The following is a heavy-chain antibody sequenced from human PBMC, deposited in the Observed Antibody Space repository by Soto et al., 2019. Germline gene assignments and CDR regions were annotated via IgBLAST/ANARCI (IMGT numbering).Heavy chain of an antibody. D-gene: IGHD1-1*01. CDR2: INGGNGHT. J-gene: IGHJ6*02. CDR1: GYTFSTYA. Sequence: GSVKVSCKASGYTFSTYALHWVRQAPGQGLEWMGWINGGNGHTRYSQKFKDRVTISRDTPASTAYMELSGLRSEDTAVYYCARGKGMEENYYYYGMDVWGQGTTVTVSS. V-gene: IGHV1-3*01. CDR3: ARGKGMEENYYYYGMDV.